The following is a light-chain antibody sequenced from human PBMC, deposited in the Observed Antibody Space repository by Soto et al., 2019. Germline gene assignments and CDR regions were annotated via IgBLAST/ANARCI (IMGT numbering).Light chain of an antibody. Sequence: DIPMTQSPSSLSASVGDRVTITCRASQSISSYLNWYQQKPGKAPKLLIYAASSLQSGVPSRFSGSGSWTDFTLTISSLPPEYFATYYCQQSYSTPPTFGQGTKLEIK. CDR1: QSISSY. V-gene: IGKV1-39*01. CDR2: AAS. J-gene: IGKJ2*01. CDR3: QQSYSTPPT.